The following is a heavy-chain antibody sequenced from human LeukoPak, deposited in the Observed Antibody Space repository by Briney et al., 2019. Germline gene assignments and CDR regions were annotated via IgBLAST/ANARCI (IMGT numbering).Heavy chain of an antibody. J-gene: IGHJ5*02. Sequence: ASVKLSCKASGYTFTSYDINWGRQAPGQGLGWMGRMNPNSGNTGYAQKFQGRVTMTRNTSISTAYMELSSLGSEDTAVYYRARGGLLRRRDNNWFDRWGQRTLVTVSA. CDR3: ARGGLLRRRDNNWFDR. CDR1: GYTFTSYD. CDR2: MNPNSGNT. D-gene: IGHD1-26*01. V-gene: IGHV1-8*01.